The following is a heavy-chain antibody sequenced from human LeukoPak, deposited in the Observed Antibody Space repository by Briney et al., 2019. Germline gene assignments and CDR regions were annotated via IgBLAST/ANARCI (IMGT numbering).Heavy chain of an antibody. Sequence: ASVKVSCKASGYTFTGYYMHWVRQAPGQGLEWMGWINPNSGGTNYAQKFQGRVTMTRDTSISTAYMELSRLRSDDTAVYYCARDGGYCSGGSCYDWFDPWGQGTLVTVSS. CDR1: GYTFTGYY. CDR2: INPNSGGT. V-gene: IGHV1-2*02. CDR3: ARDGGYCSGGSCYDWFDP. D-gene: IGHD2-15*01. J-gene: IGHJ5*02.